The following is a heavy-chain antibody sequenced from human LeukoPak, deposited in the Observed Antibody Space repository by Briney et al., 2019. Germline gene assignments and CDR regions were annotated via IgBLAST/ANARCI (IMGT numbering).Heavy chain of an antibody. D-gene: IGHD6-19*01. CDR2: ISYDGSNK. Sequence: GGSLRLSCAASGFTFGSYGMHWVRQAPGKGLEWVAVISYDGSNKYYADSVKGRFTISRDNSKNTLYLQMNSLRAEDTAVYYCAKGNVKGGKWLPGYFDYWGQGTLVTVSS. CDR1: GFTFGSYG. J-gene: IGHJ4*02. CDR3: AKGNVKGGKWLPGYFDY. V-gene: IGHV3-30*18.